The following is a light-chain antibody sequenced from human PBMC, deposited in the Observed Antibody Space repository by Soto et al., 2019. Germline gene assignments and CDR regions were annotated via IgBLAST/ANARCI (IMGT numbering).Light chain of an antibody. Sequence: EIVLTQSPATLSLSPSERATLSCRASQSVSSYLAWYQQKPGQAPRLLIYDASNRATGIPDRFSGSGSGTDFTLTISRLEPEDFAVYYCQQYGSSPGTFGQGTRLEI. CDR1: QSVSSY. CDR3: QQYGSSPGT. J-gene: IGKJ5*01. CDR2: DAS. V-gene: IGKV3-20*01.